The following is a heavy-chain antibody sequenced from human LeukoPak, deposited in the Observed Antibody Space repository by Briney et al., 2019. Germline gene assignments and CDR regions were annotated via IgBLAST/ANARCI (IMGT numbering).Heavy chain of an antibody. CDR3: ASKPTNYYDSSGYLF. J-gene: IGHJ4*02. D-gene: IGHD3-22*01. Sequence: ASVKVSCKASGYTFTGYYMHWVRQAPGQGLEWMGGIIPIFGTANYAQKFQGRVTITADESTSTAYMELSSLRSEDTAVYYCASKPTNYYDSSGYLFWGQGTLVTVSS. CDR2: IIPIFGTA. V-gene: IGHV1-69*13. CDR1: GYTFTGYY.